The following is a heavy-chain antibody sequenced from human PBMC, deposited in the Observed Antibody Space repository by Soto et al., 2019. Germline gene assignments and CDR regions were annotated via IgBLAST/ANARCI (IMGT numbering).Heavy chain of an antibody. CDR2: ISGSGGST. J-gene: IGHJ3*02. CDR3: AKVESGRWGITIFGVVIDAFDI. Sequence: EVQLLESGGGLVQPGGSLRLSCAASGFTFSSYAMSWVRQAPGKGLEWVSAISGSGGSTYYADSVKGRFTISRDNSKNTLYLQMNSLRAEDTAVYYCAKVESGRWGITIFGVVIDAFDIWGQGKMVTVSS. CDR1: GFTFSSYA. V-gene: IGHV3-23*01. D-gene: IGHD3-3*01.